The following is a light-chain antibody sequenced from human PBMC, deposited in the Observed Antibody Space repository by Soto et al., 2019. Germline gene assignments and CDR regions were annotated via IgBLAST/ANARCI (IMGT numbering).Light chain of an antibody. Sequence: DIRMTQSPSTLSASVGGRVTITCRASHSVSPWLAWYQQKPGKAPKLLIYRTSSLQNGVPARFSGRGSGTDFFLTISILQPDDFATYYCQPYSSSSTFGQVTRVELK. CDR3: QPYSSSST. CDR2: RTS. CDR1: HSVSPW. V-gene: IGKV1-5*03. J-gene: IGKJ1*01.